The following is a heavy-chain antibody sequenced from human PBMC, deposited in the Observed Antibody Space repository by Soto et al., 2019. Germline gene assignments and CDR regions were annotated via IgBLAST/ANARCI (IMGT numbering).Heavy chain of an antibody. CDR1: GYTFTSYY. Sequence: ASVKVSCKASGYTFTSYYMHWVRQAPGQGLEWMGIINPSGGSTSYAQKFQGRVTMTRDTSTSTVYVELSSLRSEGTAVYYCARDYYDSSGYYYFDYWGQGTLVTVSS. CDR3: ARDYYDSSGYYYFDY. CDR2: INPSGGST. V-gene: IGHV1-46*01. D-gene: IGHD3-22*01. J-gene: IGHJ4*02.